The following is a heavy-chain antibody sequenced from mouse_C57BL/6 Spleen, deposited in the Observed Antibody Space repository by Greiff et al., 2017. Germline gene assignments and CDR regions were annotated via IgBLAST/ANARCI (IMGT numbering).Heavy chain of an antibody. J-gene: IGHJ1*03. Sequence: QVQLQQSGAELMKPGASVKLSCKATGYTFTGYWIEWVKQRPGHGLEWIGEILPGSGSTNSNEKFKGKATFTADTSSNTAYMQLSSLTTEDSAIYYCARPYDGSSYGYFDVWGTGTTVTVSS. CDR1: GYTFTGYW. D-gene: IGHD1-1*01. CDR3: ARPYDGSSYGYFDV. CDR2: ILPGSGST. V-gene: IGHV1-9*01.